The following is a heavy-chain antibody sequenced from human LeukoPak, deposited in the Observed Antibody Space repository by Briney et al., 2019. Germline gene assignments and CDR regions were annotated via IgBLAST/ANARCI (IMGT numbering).Heavy chain of an antibody. Sequence: SETLCLTRTVSVGSISRYYWSWIPQPPGKGREWIGYIYYSGSTNYNPSLKSRVTISVDTSKNQFSLKLSSVTAADTAVYYCARGPYYYDSSGDWGQGTLVTVSS. CDR2: IYYSGST. CDR1: VGSISRYY. D-gene: IGHD3-22*01. V-gene: IGHV4-59*01. CDR3: ARGPYYYDSSGD. J-gene: IGHJ4*02.